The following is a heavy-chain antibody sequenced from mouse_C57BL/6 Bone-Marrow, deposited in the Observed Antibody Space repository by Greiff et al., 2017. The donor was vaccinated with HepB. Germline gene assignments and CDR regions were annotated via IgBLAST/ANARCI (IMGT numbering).Heavy chain of an antibody. J-gene: IGHJ4*01. CDR3: ASYDYDCYYAMDY. CDR1: GFNIKNTY. D-gene: IGHD2-4*01. Sequence: VQLQQSVAELERPGASVKLSCTASGFNIKNTYMHWVKQRPEQGLEWIGRIDPANGNTKYAPKFQGKATITADTSSNTAYLQLSSLTSEDTAIYYCASYDYDCYYAMDYWGQGTSVTVSS. V-gene: IGHV14-3*01. CDR2: IDPANGNT.